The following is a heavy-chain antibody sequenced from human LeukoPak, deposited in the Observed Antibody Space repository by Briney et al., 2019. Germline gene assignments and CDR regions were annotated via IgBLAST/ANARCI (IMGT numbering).Heavy chain of an antibody. J-gene: IGHJ3*02. CDR1: GFTFSSYA. CDR3: AKDRAVVVPAAIDAFDI. Sequence: GSLRLSCAASGFTFSSYAMSWVRQAPGKGLEWVSAISGSGGSTYYADSVKGRFTISRDNSKNTLYLQMNSLRAEDTAVYYCAKDRAVVVPAAIDAFDIWGQGTMVTVSS. V-gene: IGHV3-23*01. CDR2: ISGSGGST. D-gene: IGHD2-2*01.